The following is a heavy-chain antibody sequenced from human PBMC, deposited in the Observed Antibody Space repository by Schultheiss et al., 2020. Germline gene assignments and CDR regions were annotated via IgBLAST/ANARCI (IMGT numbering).Heavy chain of an antibody. V-gene: IGHV4-4*08. CDR3: ARPAGTPSYMDV. CDR1: GGSISSYY. J-gene: IGHJ6*03. Sequence: SQTLSLTCTVSGGSISSYYWSWIRQPPGKGLEWIGRIYTSGSTNYNPSLKSRVTISVDTSKNQFSLRLSSVTAADTAVYYCARPAGTPSYMDVWGKGTTVTVSS. CDR2: IYTSGST. D-gene: IGHD6-19*01.